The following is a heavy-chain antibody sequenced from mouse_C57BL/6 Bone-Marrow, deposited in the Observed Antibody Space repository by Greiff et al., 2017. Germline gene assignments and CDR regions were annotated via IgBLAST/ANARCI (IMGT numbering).Heavy chain of an antibody. CDR3: ARSQWLLHYYYAMDY. CDR1: GYSFTGYY. Sequence: EVMLVESGPELVKPGASVKISCKASGYSFTGYYMHWVKQSSEKSLEWIGEINPSTGGTSYNQKFKGKATLTVDKSSSTAYMQLKSLTSEDSAVYYCARSQWLLHYYYAMDYWGQGTSVTVSS. D-gene: IGHD2-3*01. CDR2: INPSTGGT. V-gene: IGHV1-43*01. J-gene: IGHJ4*01.